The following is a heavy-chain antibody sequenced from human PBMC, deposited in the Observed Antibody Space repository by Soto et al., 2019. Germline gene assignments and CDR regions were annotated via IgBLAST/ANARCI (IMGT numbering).Heavy chain of an antibody. Sequence: SETLSLTCTVSGGSISSYYWGWLRQPPGKGLEWIGYIYYSGSTNYNPSLKSRVTISVDTSKNQFSLKLSSVTAADTAVYYCARSYYYDSSGYSMDVWGQGTTVTVSS. CDR2: IYYSGST. D-gene: IGHD3-22*01. J-gene: IGHJ6*02. CDR1: GGSISSYY. CDR3: ARSYYYDSSGYSMDV. V-gene: IGHV4-59*01.